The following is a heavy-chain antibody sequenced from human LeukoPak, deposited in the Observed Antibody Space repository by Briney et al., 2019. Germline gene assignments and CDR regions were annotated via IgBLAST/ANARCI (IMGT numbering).Heavy chain of an antibody. Sequence: ASVKVSCKASGYTFTSYGISWVRQAPGQGREWMGWISAYSGNTNYAQKLQGRVTMTTDTSTSTAYMELRSLRSDDTAVYYCARESERGYSGYAFDYWGQGTLVTVSS. V-gene: IGHV1-18*01. CDR3: ARESERGYSGYAFDY. D-gene: IGHD5-12*01. CDR2: ISAYSGNT. CDR1: GYTFTSYG. J-gene: IGHJ4*02.